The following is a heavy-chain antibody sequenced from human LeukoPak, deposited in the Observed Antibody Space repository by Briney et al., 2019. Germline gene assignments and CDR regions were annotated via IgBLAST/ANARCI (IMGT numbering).Heavy chain of an antibody. V-gene: IGHV3-15*05. CDR1: GFTFNNAW. J-gene: IGHJ4*02. CDR2: IKSKGDGGTT. CDR3: ATDYSVHTLWSGYHNDY. D-gene: IGHD3-3*01. Sequence: GGSLRLSCVASGFTFNNAWMNWVRQAPGKGLEWVGRIKSKGDGGTTDYAAPVKGRFTISRDDSKNTVYLQMTDLKTEDTAMYYCATDYSVHTLWSGYHNDYWGQGTLVTVSS.